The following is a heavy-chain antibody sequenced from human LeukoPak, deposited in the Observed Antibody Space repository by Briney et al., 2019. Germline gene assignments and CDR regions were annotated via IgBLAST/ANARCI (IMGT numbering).Heavy chain of an antibody. CDR2: ITGSGDGA. J-gene: IGHJ4*02. D-gene: IGHD1-26*01. Sequence: PGGTLRLSCAASGFTFSAYGMTWVRQAPGKGLEWVSSITGSGDGAYYADSVKGRFTFSRDNSKKTVYLQMGSLRAEDTAIYYCAKSWELLNFDYWGQGALVTVSS. CDR1: GFTFSAYG. V-gene: IGHV3-23*01. CDR3: AKSWELLNFDY.